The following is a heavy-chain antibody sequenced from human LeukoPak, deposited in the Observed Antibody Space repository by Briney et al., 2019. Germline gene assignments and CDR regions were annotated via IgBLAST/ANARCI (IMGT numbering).Heavy chain of an antibody. V-gene: IGHV1-24*01. Sequence: ASVKVSCKVSGYTLTELSMHWVRQAPGKGLEWMGGFDPEDGETIYAQKFQGRVTMTEDTSTDTAYMELSSLRSEETAVYYCATGTYYYDSSGYHFDYWGQGTLVTVSS. CDR1: GYTLTELS. CDR2: FDPEDGET. J-gene: IGHJ4*02. CDR3: ATGTYYYDSSGYHFDY. D-gene: IGHD3-22*01.